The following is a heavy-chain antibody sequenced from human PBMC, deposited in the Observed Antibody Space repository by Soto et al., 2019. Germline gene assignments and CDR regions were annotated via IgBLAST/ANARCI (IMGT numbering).Heavy chain of an antibody. CDR1: GYTLTELS. J-gene: IGHJ4*02. CDR2: FDPEDGET. V-gene: IGHV1-24*01. D-gene: IGHD2-15*01. Sequence: ASVKVSCKVSGYTLTELSMHWVRQAPGKGLEWMGGFDPEDGETIYAQKFQGRVTTTEDTSTDTAYMELSSLRSEDTAVYYCATTRSGGGVGVFDYWGQGTLVTVSS. CDR3: ATTRSGGGVGVFDY.